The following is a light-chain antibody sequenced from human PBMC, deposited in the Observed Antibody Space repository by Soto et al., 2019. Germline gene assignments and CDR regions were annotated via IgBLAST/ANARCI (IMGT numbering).Light chain of an antibody. CDR1: SSDVGGYNY. Sequence: QSALTQPASVSGSPGQSITISCTGTSSDVGGYNYVSWYQQHPGKAPKLMINEVSNRPSGVSNRFSGSKSGNTASLTISGLQAEDEADYYCCSYTSTSSLFVFGSGPKLTVL. V-gene: IGLV2-14*01. J-gene: IGLJ1*01. CDR3: CSYTSTSSLFV. CDR2: EVS.